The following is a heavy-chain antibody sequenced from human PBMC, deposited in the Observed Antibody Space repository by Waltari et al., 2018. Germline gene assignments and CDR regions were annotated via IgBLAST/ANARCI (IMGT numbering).Heavy chain of an antibody. Sequence: QVQLQQWGAGLLKPSETLSITCAAYGGSFSGYYWCWIRQPPGKGREWIGEINHSGSTNYNPSHKSRVTISVDTSKNQFSLKLSSVTAADTAVYYCAIYDFWSGYYPYYYYGMDVWGQGTTVTVSS. D-gene: IGHD3-3*01. J-gene: IGHJ6*02. CDR2: INHSGST. CDR3: AIYDFWSGYYPYYYYGMDV. CDR1: GGSFSGYY. V-gene: IGHV4-34*01.